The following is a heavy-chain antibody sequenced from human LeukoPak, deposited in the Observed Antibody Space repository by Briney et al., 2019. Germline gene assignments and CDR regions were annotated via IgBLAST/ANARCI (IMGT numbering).Heavy chain of an antibody. J-gene: IGHJ4*02. Sequence: SETLSLTCAVSGASIFRSNWWSWVRQPPGKGLEWIGQIFHSGSTSYSPSLKSRVTISLDKSKNQFSLKLSSVTAADTAVYYCARTTTVTLNFDYWGQGTLVTVSS. CDR1: GASIFRSNW. CDR3: ARTTTVTLNFDY. V-gene: IGHV4-4*02. D-gene: IGHD4-17*01. CDR2: IFHSGST.